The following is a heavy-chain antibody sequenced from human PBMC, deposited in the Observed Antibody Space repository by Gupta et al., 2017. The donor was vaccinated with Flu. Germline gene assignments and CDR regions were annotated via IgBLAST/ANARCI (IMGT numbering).Heavy chain of an antibody. J-gene: IGHJ4*02. CDR2: INPMFHAA. D-gene: IGHD2-21*01. V-gene: IGHV1-69*06. CDR3: AREFPGVGGILRYFDS. Sequence: APGQGVEWMEGINPMFHAAEYAPKCQGRVTTTAYKSTQTAYMQLSSLRSEDTDRYYCAREFPGVGGILRYFDSGGPGTLVTVSS.